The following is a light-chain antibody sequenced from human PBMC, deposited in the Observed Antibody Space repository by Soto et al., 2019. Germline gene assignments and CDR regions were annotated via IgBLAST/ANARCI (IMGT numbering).Light chain of an antibody. CDR1: SSDVGGYNY. V-gene: IGLV2-14*03. CDR2: DVF. J-gene: IGLJ1*01. CDR3: TSWTSTSTYV. Sequence: QSALTQDASVSGSPGQSITISCTGTSSDVGGYNYVSWYQQHPGKAPKLMIYDVFTRPSGVSNRFSGSKSGNTASLTISALQAEDEADYYCTSWTSTSTYVFGSGTKVTV.